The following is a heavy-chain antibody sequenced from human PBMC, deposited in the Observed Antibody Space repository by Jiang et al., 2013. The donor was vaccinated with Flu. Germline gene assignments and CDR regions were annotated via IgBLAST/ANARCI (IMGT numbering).Heavy chain of an antibody. CDR3: ARPSPRAAVAGTFFDY. CDR1: GGSISSSSYY. CDR2: IYYSGST. Sequence: GPGLVKPSETLSLTCTVSGGSISSSSYYWGWIRQPPGKGLEWIGSIYYSGSTYYNPSLKSRVTISVDTSKNQFSLKLSSVTAADTAVYYCARPSPRAAVAGTFFDYWGQGTLVTVSS. J-gene: IGHJ4*02. V-gene: IGHV4-39*01. D-gene: IGHD6-19*01.